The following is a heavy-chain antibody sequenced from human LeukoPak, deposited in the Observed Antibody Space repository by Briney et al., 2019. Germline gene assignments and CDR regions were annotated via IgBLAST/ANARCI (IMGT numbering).Heavy chain of an antibody. Sequence: SETLSLTCTVSGGSISSSSYYWGWIRQTPGKGLEWIASIYYSGSTYYNPSLKSRVTISVDTSKNQFSLKVSSVTAADTAVYYCARVFDYWGQGTLVTVSS. J-gene: IGHJ4*02. CDR1: GGSISSSSYY. CDR3: ARVFDY. CDR2: IYYSGST. V-gene: IGHV4-39*01.